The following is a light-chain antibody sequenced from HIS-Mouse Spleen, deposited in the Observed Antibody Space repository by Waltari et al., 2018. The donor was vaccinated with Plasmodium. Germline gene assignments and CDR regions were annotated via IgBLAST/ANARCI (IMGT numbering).Light chain of an antibody. CDR1: QRFSCN. V-gene: IGKV3-15*01. CDR2: GAS. Sequence: EIVMTQSPATLPVSPGERATLPGRASQRFSCNLAWYQQKPGQAPRLLIYGASTRATGIPAGFSGSGSGREFTLTISSLQSQGFAVYYGQQYNNWSFTFGPGTKVDIK. CDR3: QQYNNWSFT. J-gene: IGKJ3*01.